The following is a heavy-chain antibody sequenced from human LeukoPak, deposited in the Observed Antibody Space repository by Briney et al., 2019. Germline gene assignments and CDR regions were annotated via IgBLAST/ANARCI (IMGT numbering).Heavy chain of an antibody. CDR3: ARAEGGYYDSSGDYWFDP. V-gene: IGHV4-61*02. CDR1: GGSISSGGYY. D-gene: IGHD3-22*01. CDR2: IYTSGST. J-gene: IGHJ5*02. Sequence: SQTLSLTCTVSGGSISSGGYYWSWIRQPAGKGLEWIGRIYTSGSTNYNPSLKSRVTISVDTSKNQFSLKLSSVTAADTAVYYCARAEGGYYDSSGDYWFDPWGQGTLVTVSS.